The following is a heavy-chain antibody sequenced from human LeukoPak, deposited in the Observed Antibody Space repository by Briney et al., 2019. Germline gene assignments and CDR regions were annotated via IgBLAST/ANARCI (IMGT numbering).Heavy chain of an antibody. Sequence: GGSLRLSCVASGFSFTSYSMYWVRQAPGKGLEWVASIDSGSTFIYYANSVMGRFTISRDNARNSLFLQMYSLTADDTAVYYCAREPHDFRYDDGFDIWGQGTMVTVSS. V-gene: IGHV3-21*06. CDR2: IDSGSTFI. CDR3: AREPHDFRYDDGFDI. D-gene: IGHD3-3*01. CDR1: GFSFTSYS. J-gene: IGHJ3*02.